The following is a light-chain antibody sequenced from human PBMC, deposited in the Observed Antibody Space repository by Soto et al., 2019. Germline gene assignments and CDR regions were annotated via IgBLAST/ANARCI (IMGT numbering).Light chain of an antibody. J-gene: IGLJ1*01. Sequence: QSALTQPASVSGSPGQSITISCTGTSDDVGGYNYVSWYQQHPGKAPKLMIFEVNNRPSGVPDRFSGSKSDNTASLTISGLQAEDEADYYCCSYAGRYSYVFATGTKLTVL. V-gene: IGLV2-11*01. CDR3: CSYAGRYSYV. CDR2: EVN. CDR1: SDDVGGYNY.